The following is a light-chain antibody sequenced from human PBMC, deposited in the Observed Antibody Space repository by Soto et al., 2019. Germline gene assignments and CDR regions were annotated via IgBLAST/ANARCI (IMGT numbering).Light chain of an antibody. J-gene: IGKJ5*01. Sequence: DIQMTQSPSSLSASVGDRVAITCRASQSINIYLNWYQQRPGRAPKLLIYAASNLQSGVPSRFSGDGVGTHFTLTIGGLQPDDFATYHCQQSHTTPYTFGQGTRLEIK. CDR3: QQSHTTPYT. CDR2: AAS. CDR1: QSINIY. V-gene: IGKV1-39*01.